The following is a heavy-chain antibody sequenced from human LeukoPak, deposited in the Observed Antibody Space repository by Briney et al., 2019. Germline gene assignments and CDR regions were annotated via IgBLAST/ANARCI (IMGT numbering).Heavy chain of an antibody. J-gene: IGHJ4*02. D-gene: IGHD2-15*01. V-gene: IGHV3-21*01. CDR2: ISSSSDYI. CDR1: GFTFSSYS. Sequence: GGSLRLSCAASGFTFSSYSMNWVRQAPGKGLEWVSSISSSSDYIYYADSMKGRFTISRDNAKNSLYLQMNSPRAEDTDVYYCANTYCSGGSCYWAFDYWGQGTLVTVSS. CDR3: ANTYCSGGSCYWAFDY.